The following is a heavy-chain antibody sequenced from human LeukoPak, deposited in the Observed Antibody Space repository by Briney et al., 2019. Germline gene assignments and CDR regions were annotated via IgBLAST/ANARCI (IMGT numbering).Heavy chain of an antibody. CDR1: GGSISSSSYY. J-gene: IGHJ3*02. Sequence: SETLSLTCTVSGGSISSSSYYWGWLRQPPGKGLAWIGSIYYSGSAYYNPSLKSRVTISVDTSKNQFSLKLSSVTAADTAVYYCARIAYSSSSGPSAAAGTRWAFDIWGQGTMVTVSS. D-gene: IGHD6-6*01. CDR2: IYYSGSA. CDR3: ARIAYSSSSGPSAAAGTRWAFDI. V-gene: IGHV4-39*01.